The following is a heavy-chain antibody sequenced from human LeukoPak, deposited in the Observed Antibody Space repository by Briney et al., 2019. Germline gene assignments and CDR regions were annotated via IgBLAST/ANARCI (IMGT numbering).Heavy chain of an antibody. Sequence: GRSLRLSCAASGFTFSSYWMSWVRQAPGKGLEWVANIKQDGSEKYYVDSVKGRFTISRDNAKNSLYLQMNSLRAEDTAVYYCARDPHYYDSSGYYDYWGQGTLVTVSS. J-gene: IGHJ4*02. CDR3: ARDPHYYDSSGYYDY. CDR2: IKQDGSEK. D-gene: IGHD3-22*01. V-gene: IGHV3-7*01. CDR1: GFTFSSYW.